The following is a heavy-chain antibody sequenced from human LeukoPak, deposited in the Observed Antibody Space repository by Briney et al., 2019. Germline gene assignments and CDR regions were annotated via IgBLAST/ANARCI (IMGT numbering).Heavy chain of an antibody. CDR1: GGTFINYA. V-gene: IGHV1-69*06. CDR2: VIPMFGTA. Sequence: GSSVNVSCKASGGTFINYAISWVRQAPGQGLEWMGGVIPMFGTANYAQKFQGRVTITADNSTSTAYMELSSLRSEDTAVYYCARVRWLRVPWFDPWGQGTLVTVSS. CDR3: ARVRWLRVPWFDP. J-gene: IGHJ5*02. D-gene: IGHD5-24*01.